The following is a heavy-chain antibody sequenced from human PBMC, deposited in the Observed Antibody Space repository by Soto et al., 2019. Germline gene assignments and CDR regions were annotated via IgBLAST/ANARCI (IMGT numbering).Heavy chain of an antibody. CDR3: AKGQRIQLWLLAY. D-gene: IGHD5-18*01. CDR2: ISGSGGST. Sequence: LRLSCAASGFTFSSYAMSWVRQAPGKGLEWVSAISGSGGSTYYADSVKGRFTISRDNSKNTLYLQMNSLRAEDTAVYYCAKGQRIQLWLLAYWGQGTLVTSPQ. J-gene: IGHJ4*02. CDR1: GFTFSSYA. V-gene: IGHV3-23*01.